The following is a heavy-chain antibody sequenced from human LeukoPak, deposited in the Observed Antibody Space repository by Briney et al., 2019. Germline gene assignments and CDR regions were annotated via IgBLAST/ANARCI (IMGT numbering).Heavy chain of an antibody. CDR1: GFTFSSCG. D-gene: IGHD3-22*01. CDR3: ARAWRLDLDY. J-gene: IGHJ4*02. V-gene: IGHV3-33*01. Sequence: GGSLRLSCAASGFTFSSCGMHWVRQAPGKGLGWVAAIWYDGSNKDYADSVKGRFTISRDNSKSTLYLRMNSLRSEDTAVYYCARAWRLDLDYWGQGTLVTVSS. CDR2: IWYDGSNK.